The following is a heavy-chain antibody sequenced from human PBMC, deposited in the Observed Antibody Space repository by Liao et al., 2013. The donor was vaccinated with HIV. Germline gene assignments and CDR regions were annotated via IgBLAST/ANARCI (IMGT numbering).Heavy chain of an antibody. D-gene: IGHD5-18*01. V-gene: IGHV4-4*07. CDR2: IYTSGST. CDR1: GGSISSYY. J-gene: IGHJ4*02. Sequence: QVQLQESGPGLVKPSETLSLTCTVSGGSISSYYWSWIRQPAGKGLEWIGRIYTSGSTNYNPSLKSRVTMSVDTSKNHFSLKLSSVTAADTAVYYCARDEIGRRRYSYGLNYWGQGTLVTVSS. CDR3: ARDEIGRRRYSYGLNY.